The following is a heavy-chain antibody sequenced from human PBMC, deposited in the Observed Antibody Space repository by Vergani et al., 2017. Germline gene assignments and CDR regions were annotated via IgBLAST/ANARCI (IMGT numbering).Heavy chain of an antibody. CDR3: AGGSGLLDY. CDR1: GFTFSSYA. D-gene: IGHD3-10*01. Sequence: VQLVESGGGVVQPGRSLRLSCAASGFTFSSYAMHWVRQAPSKGLEWVAVISYDGSNKYYADSVKGRFTISRDNSKNTLYLQMNSLRAEDTAVYYCAGGSGLLDYWGQGTLVTVSS. J-gene: IGHJ4*02. CDR2: ISYDGSNK. V-gene: IGHV3-30-3*01.